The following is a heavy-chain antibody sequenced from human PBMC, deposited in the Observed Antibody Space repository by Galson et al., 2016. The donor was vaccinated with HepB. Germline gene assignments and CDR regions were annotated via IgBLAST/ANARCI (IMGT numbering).Heavy chain of an antibody. J-gene: IGHJ2*01. CDR3: AGQWLVPFDL. V-gene: IGHV4-4*07. CDR2: IYNSGRT. Sequence: LSLTCTVSGGPISGYHWSWIRQPAGKGLEWIGLIYNSGRTNYNPSLKSRVTMSVDTSKNQLSLNLRSVTAAYSAVYYCAGQWLVPFDLWGRGTLVTVSS. CDR1: GGPISGYH. D-gene: IGHD6-19*01.